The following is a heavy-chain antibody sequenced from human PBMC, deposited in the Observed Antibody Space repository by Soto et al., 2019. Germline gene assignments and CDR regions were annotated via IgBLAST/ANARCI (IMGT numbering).Heavy chain of an antibody. CDR1: GGSISSYY. D-gene: IGHD3-22*01. J-gene: IGHJ4*02. CDR3: ARGIHYYDSSGYYF. CDR2: IYYSGST. Sequence: SETLSLTCTVSGGSISSYYWSWFRQPPGKGLEWIGYIYYSGSTNYNPSLKSRVTISVDTSKNQFSLKLSSVTAADTAVYYCARGIHYYDSSGYYFWGQGTLVTVSS. V-gene: IGHV4-59*01.